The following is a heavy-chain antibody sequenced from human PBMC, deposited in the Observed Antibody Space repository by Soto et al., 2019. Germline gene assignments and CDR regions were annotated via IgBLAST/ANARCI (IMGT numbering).Heavy chain of an antibody. CDR1: GGSISSYY. CDR2: IYYSGST. D-gene: IGHD3-9*01. J-gene: IGHJ4*02. V-gene: IGHV4-59*01. CDR3: ARGRSRDWLNFDY. Sequence: SETLSLTCTVSGGSISSYYWSWIRQPPGKGLEWIGYIYYSGSTNFNPSLRSRVTISLDTSKNQFSLKLSSVTAADTAVYYCARGRSRDWLNFDYRGQGTLVTACS.